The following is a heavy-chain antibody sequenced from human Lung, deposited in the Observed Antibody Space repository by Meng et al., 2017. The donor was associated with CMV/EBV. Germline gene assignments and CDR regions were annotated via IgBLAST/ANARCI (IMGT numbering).Heavy chain of an antibody. Sequence: GGSLKLXCAASGFTFSSYWMHWVRQAPGKGLVWVSRINSDGSSTSYADSVKGRFTISRDNAKNTLYLQMNSLRAEDTAVYYCARGEDIVVENWFDPWGQGTLVTVSS. CDR2: INSDGSST. CDR1: GFTFSSYW. D-gene: IGHD2-15*01. V-gene: IGHV3-74*01. J-gene: IGHJ5*02. CDR3: ARGEDIVVENWFDP.